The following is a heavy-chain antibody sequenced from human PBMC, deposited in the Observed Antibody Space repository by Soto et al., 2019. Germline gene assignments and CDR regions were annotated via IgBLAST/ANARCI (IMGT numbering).Heavy chain of an antibody. CDR3: PRGGNRYSNVGSGVGGFDF. CDR2: VYHTRAT. D-gene: IGHD5-12*01. Sequence: LSLTCTVSVASISSSYWIWIRQSPESGLEWIAYVYHTRATNYNPSLKSRGTISLDTSNGQFALNLTSMTTADTAVYFCPRGGNRYSNVGSGVGGFDFWGKGSLVTVSS. CDR1: VASISSSY. J-gene: IGHJ4*02. V-gene: IGHV4-59*01.